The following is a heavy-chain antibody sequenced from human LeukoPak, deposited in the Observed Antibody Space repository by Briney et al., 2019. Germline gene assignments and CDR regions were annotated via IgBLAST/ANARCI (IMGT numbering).Heavy chain of an antibody. CDR3: ARVPCTGGSCSRTFDY. CDR1: GYSFSTYW. Sequence: GGYMKICCKGSGYSFSTYWIGWVRQMPGKGLEWMGLINAADSDTRYSPSFQGQVLISVDKSISTAYLQWGNLKATDTAFYYCARVPCTGGSCSRTFDYWGQGTLVTVYS. J-gene: IGHJ4*02. D-gene: IGHD2-8*02. CDR2: INAADSDT. V-gene: IGHV5-51*01.